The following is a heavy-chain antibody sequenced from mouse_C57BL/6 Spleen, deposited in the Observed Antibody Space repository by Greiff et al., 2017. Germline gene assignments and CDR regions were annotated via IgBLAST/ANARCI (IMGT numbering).Heavy chain of an antibody. CDR2: IDPSDSYT. CDR1: GYTFTSYW. CDR3: ARSKYGSSYNWYFDV. Sequence: QVQLQQPGAELVRPGTSVKLSCKASGYTFTSYWMHWVKQRPGQGLEWIGVIDPSDSYTNYNQKFKGKATLTVDTSSSTAYMQLSSLTSEDSAVYYCARSKYGSSYNWYFDVWGTGTTVTVSS. J-gene: IGHJ1*03. D-gene: IGHD1-1*01. V-gene: IGHV1-59*01.